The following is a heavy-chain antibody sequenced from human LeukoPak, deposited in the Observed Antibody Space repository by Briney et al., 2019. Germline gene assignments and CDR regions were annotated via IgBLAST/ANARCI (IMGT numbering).Heavy chain of an antibody. V-gene: IGHV1-58*02. J-gene: IGHJ4*02. D-gene: IGHD4-17*01. CDR3: AAESNYGDYNAY. CDR2: IVVGSGNT. Sequence: ASVGVSCKASGFTFTSSAMQWVRQARGQRLEWIGWIVVGSGNTNYAQKFQERVTITRDMSTSTAYMELSSLRSEDTAVYYCAAESNYGDYNAYWGQGTLVTVSS. CDR1: GFTFTSSA.